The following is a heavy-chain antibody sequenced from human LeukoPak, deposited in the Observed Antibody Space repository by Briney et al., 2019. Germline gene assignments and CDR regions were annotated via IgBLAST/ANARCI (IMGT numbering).Heavy chain of an antibody. CDR1: GYTLTELS. Sequence: ASVKVSCKVSGYTLTELSMHWVRQAPGKGLEWMGGFDPEDGETIYAQKFQGRVTMTEDTSTDTAYMELSSLRSEDTAVYYCATWTLAVARGTPHDAFDIWGQGTMVTVSS. V-gene: IGHV1-24*01. D-gene: IGHD6-19*01. J-gene: IGHJ3*02. CDR3: ATWTLAVARGTPHDAFDI. CDR2: FDPEDGET.